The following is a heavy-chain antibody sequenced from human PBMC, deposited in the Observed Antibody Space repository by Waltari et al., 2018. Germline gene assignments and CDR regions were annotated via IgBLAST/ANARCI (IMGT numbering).Heavy chain of an antibody. D-gene: IGHD6-13*01. V-gene: IGHV1-2*06. J-gene: IGHJ4*02. Sequence: QVQLVQSGAEVKKPGASVKVSCKASGYTFPGYYMHWVRQAPGQGLAWMGRINPKSGGTNYAQKFQGRVTMTRDTPISTAYMELSRLRSDDTAVYYCARDSSSWGFDYWGQGTLVTVSS. CDR1: GYTFPGYY. CDR2: INPKSGGT. CDR3: ARDSSSWGFDY.